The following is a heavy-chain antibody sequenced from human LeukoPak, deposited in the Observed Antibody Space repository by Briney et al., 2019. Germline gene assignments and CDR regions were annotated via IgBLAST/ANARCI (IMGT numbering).Heavy chain of an antibody. J-gene: IGHJ4*02. Sequence: GGSLRLSCAASGFTFSTYAMSWVRQAPGKGLEWVSAISGSGGYTYHADSVKGRFTISRDNSKNTLYLQMHSLRAEDTAVYYCAKDNVAAAGRYFDYWGQGTLVTVSS. CDR3: AKDNVAAAGRYFDY. CDR1: GFTFSTYA. D-gene: IGHD6-13*01. V-gene: IGHV3-23*01. CDR2: ISGSGGYT.